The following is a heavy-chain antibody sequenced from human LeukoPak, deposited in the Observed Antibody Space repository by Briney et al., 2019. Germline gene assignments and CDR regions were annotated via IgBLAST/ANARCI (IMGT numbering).Heavy chain of an antibody. CDR2: IYYSGST. D-gene: IGHD3-22*01. CDR1: GGSISSYY. J-gene: IGHJ4*02. Sequence: SETLSLTCTVSGGSISSYYWSWIRQPPGKGLEWIGYIYYSGSTNYNPSLKSRVTISVDTSKNQFSLKLSSVTAADTAVYYCARGGSNWLSYFDYWGQGTLVTVSS. V-gene: IGHV4-59*01. CDR3: ARGGSNWLSYFDY.